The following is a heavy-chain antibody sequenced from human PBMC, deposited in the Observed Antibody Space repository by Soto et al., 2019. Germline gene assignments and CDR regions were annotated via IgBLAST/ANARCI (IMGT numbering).Heavy chain of an antibody. CDR1: GFTFSSYA. CDR2: ISATGGGT. J-gene: IGHJ4*02. V-gene: IGHV3-23*01. CDR3: AKDRRAGGNSAFYFDF. D-gene: IGHD3-16*01. Sequence: PGVSLSLSCAASGFTFSSYAMSWVRQAPGKGLEWVSLISATGGGTYYADSVKGRFTISRDNSHNTLYLQVHSLTAEDTAVYYCAKDRRAGGNSAFYFDFWGQGAQVTVSS.